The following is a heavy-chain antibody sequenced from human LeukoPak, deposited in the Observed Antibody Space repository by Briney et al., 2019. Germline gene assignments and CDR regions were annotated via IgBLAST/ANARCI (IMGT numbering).Heavy chain of an antibody. V-gene: IGHV5-10-1*01. CDR2: IDPSDSYT. CDR1: GYSFTSYC. Sequence: GESLKISCKGSGYSFTSYCISWVRQMPRKGLEWMGRIDPSDSYTNYSPSFQGHVTISAHKSISTAYLQWSSLKASDTAMYYCARLHMITCGGVIRIKEDWGQGTLVTVSS. D-gene: IGHD3-16*02. CDR3: ARLHMITCGGVIRIKED. J-gene: IGHJ4*02.